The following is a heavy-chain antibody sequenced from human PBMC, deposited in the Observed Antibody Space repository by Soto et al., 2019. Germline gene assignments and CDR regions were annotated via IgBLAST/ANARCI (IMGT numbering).Heavy chain of an antibody. V-gene: IGHV3-23*01. Sequence: GGSLRLSCAASGFTFSSYAMSWVRQAPGKGLEWVSAISGSGGSTYYADSVKGRFTISRDNSKNTLYLQMNSLRAEDTAVYYCAKDIVVVPAASLGRDFYYYMDVWGKGTTVTVSS. CDR1: GFTFSSYA. CDR2: ISGSGGST. D-gene: IGHD2-2*01. J-gene: IGHJ6*03. CDR3: AKDIVVVPAASLGRDFYYYMDV.